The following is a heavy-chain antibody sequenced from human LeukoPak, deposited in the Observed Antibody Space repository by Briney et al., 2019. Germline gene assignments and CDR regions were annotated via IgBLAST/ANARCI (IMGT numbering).Heavy chain of an antibody. CDR3: ARSLYYDFWSGHSYYYMDV. CDR2: ISAYNSNT. V-gene: IGHV1-18*01. Sequence: ASVKVSCKASGYTFTSYGISWVRQAPGQGLEWMGWISAYNSNTNYAQKLQGRVTMATDTSTSTAYMELRSLRSDDTAVYYCARSLYYDFWSGHSYYYMDVWGKGTTVTVSS. CDR1: GYTFTSYG. J-gene: IGHJ6*03. D-gene: IGHD3-3*01.